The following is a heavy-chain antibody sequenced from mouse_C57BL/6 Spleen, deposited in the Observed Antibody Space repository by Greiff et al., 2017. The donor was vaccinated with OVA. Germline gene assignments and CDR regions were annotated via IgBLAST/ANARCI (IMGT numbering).Heavy chain of an antibody. CDR1: GYTFTSYW. CDR2: IHPNSGST. D-gene: IGHD1-1*01. Sequence: QVQLQQPGAELVKPGASVKLSCKASGYTFTSYWMHWVKQRPGQGLEWIGMIHPNSGSTNYNEKFKSKATLTVDKSSSTAYMQLSSLTSEDSAVYYCARPSPFITTVVATGEFDYWGQGTTLTVSS. J-gene: IGHJ2*01. V-gene: IGHV1-64*01. CDR3: ARPSPFITTVVATGEFDY.